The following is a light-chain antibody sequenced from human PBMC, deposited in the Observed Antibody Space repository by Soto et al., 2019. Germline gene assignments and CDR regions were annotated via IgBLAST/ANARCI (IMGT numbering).Light chain of an antibody. CDR2: SSN. Sequence: QSVLTQPPSVSGTPGQRVTISCSGTKSNIGSNYVYWYQQFPGTAPKLLIYSSNQRPSGVPDRFSGSKSGTSASLAITGLRAEDEAVYYCCSYARSTFYAFATGTKLTVL. CDR1: KSNIGSNY. CDR3: CSYARSTFYA. J-gene: IGLJ1*01. V-gene: IGLV1-47*02.